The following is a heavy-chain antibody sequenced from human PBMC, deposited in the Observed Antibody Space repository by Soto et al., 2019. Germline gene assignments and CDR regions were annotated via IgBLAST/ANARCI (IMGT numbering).Heavy chain of an antibody. D-gene: IGHD4-4*01. Sequence: SETLSLTYTVSGGSISSYYWSWIRQPPGKGLEWIGYIYYSGSTNYNPSLKSRVTISVDTSKNQFSLKLSSVTAADTAVYYCARTDYSSDYWGQGTLVTVSS. CDR2: IYYSGST. CDR1: GGSISSYY. J-gene: IGHJ4*02. CDR3: ARTDYSSDY. V-gene: IGHV4-59*01.